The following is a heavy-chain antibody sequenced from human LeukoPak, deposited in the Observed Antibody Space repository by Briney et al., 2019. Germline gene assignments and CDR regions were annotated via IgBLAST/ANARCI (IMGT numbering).Heavy chain of an antibody. CDR3: ARDAGTLSIAAPWAFDI. CDR2: ISYDGSNK. V-gene: IGHV3-30*03. J-gene: IGHJ3*02. Sequence: GGSLRLSCAASGFTFSSYGMHWVRQAPGKGLEWVAVISYDGSNKYYADSVKGRFTISRDNSKNTLYLQMNSLRAEDTAVYYCARDAGTLSIAAPWAFDIWGQGTMVTVSS. D-gene: IGHD6-6*01. CDR1: GFTFSSYG.